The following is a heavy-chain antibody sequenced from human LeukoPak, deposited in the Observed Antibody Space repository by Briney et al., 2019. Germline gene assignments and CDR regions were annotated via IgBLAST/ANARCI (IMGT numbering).Heavy chain of an antibody. V-gene: IGHV1-69*05. CDR2: IIPIFGTA. Sequence: TVKVSCKASGGTFSSYAISWVRQAPGQGPEWMGRIIPIFGTANYAQKFQGRVTITTDESTSTAYMELSSLRSEDTAMYYCARVLGYCSGGSCNYYFDYWGQGTLVTVSS. D-gene: IGHD2-15*01. J-gene: IGHJ4*02. CDR1: GGTFSSYA. CDR3: ARVLGYCSGGSCNYYFDY.